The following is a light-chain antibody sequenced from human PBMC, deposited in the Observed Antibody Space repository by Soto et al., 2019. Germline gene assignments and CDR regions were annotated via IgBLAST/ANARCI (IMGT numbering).Light chain of an antibody. CDR2: AAS. CDR3: QQYGSSLFS. V-gene: IGKV3-20*01. J-gene: IGKJ3*01. CDR1: QSVSSRF. Sequence: EIVLTQSPGTXSXXXXXXXXLXXRASQSVSSRFLAWYQQKPGQAPRLLIYAASSRATGIPDRFSGSGSGTDFTLTISRLEPEDFAVYYCQQYGSSLFSFGPGTKVDIK.